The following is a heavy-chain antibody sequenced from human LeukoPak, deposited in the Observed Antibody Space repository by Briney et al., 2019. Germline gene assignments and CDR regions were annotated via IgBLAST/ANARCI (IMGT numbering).Heavy chain of an antibody. CDR2: VSGSGGST. Sequence: PGDSPRVSCVASGFTVPTYAMTWGPPAPLMWLHWVSTVSGSGGSTYYADSVKGRFTISRDNSKNTLFLQMNSLRAEDTAVYYCAKDRSSGWYVSFDYWGQGTLVTVSS. CDR3: AKDRSSGWYVSFDY. V-gene: IGHV3-23*01. D-gene: IGHD6-19*01. J-gene: IGHJ4*02. CDR1: GFTVPTYA.